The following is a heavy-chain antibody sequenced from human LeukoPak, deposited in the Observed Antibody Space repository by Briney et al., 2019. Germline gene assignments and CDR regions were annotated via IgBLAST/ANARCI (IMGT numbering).Heavy chain of an antibody. V-gene: IGHV4-4*07. J-gene: IGHJ4*02. D-gene: IGHD6-13*01. CDR3: ARVPFNSSSWYTFDY. CDR2: IYTSGGT. Sequence: SETLSLTCTVSGGSISSYYWSWIRQPAGKGLEWIGRIYTSGGTNYNPSLKSRVTMSVDTSKNQFSLKLSSVTAADTAVYYCARVPFNSSSWYTFDYWGQGTLVTVSS. CDR1: GGSISSYY.